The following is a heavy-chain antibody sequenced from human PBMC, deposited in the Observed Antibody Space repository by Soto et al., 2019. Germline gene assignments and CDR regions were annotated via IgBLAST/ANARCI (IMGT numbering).Heavy chain of an antibody. CDR3: ASRRAWYSSSSGRWFDP. CDR2: INHSGST. D-gene: IGHD6-6*01. Sequence: SETLSLTCAVYGGSFSGYYWGWIRQPPGKGLEWIGEINHSGSTNYNPSLKSRVTISVDTSKNQFSLKLSSVTAADTAVYYCASRRAWYSSSSGRWFDPWGQGTLVTVSS. V-gene: IGHV4-34*01. J-gene: IGHJ5*02. CDR1: GGSFSGYY.